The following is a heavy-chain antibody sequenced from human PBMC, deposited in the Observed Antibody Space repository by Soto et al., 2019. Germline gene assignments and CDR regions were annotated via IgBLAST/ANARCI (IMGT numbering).Heavy chain of an antibody. CDR1: GFTFSSYA. J-gene: IGHJ4*02. D-gene: IGHD5-18*01. V-gene: IGHV3-30-3*01. Sequence: LRLSCAASGFTFSSYAMHWVRQAPGKGLEWVAVISYDGSNKYYADSVKGRFTISRDNSKNTLYLQMNSLRAEDTAVYYCARAVDTRTKIDYWGQGTLVTVSS. CDR3: ARAVDTRTKIDY. CDR2: ISYDGSNK.